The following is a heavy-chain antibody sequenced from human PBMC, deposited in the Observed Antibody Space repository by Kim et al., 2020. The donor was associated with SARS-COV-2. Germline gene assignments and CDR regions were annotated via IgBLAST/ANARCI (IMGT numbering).Heavy chain of an antibody. V-gene: IGHV3-30*07. CDR3: ARDYLTGPLDGRNMGG. J-gene: IGHJ4*02. D-gene: IGHD1-20*01. Sequence: SVKGRFTISRDNSKNTLYLQMNSLRAEDTAVYYCARDYLTGPLDGRNMGGWGQGTLVTVSS.